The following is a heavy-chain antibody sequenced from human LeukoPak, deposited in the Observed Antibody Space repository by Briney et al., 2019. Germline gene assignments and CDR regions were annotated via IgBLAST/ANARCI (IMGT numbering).Heavy chain of an antibody. J-gene: IGHJ4*02. CDR3: AKEGVAGTTYFDY. Sequence: GGSLRLSCAASGFTFSNCAMSWVRQAPGKGLEWVSAISGVGGRTYYADSVKGRFTISRDNSKNTLDLQMSGLRAEDTAVYYCAKEGVAGTTYFDYWGQGTLVTVSS. V-gene: IGHV3-23*01. D-gene: IGHD1-1*01. CDR2: ISGVGGRT. CDR1: GFTFSNCA.